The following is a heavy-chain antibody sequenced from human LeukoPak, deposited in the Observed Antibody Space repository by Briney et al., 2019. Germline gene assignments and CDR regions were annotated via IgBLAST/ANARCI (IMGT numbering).Heavy chain of an antibody. CDR3: AKGSRWQQLDY. V-gene: IGHV3-9*01. D-gene: IGHD6-13*01. CDR1: GFTFDDYA. Sequence: GGSLRLSCAASGFTFDDYAMHWVRQAPGKGLEWVSGICWNSGSIGYADSVKGRFTISRDNAKNSLYLQMNSLRAEDTALYYCAKGSRWQQLDYWGQGTLVTVSS. CDR2: ICWNSGSI. J-gene: IGHJ4*02.